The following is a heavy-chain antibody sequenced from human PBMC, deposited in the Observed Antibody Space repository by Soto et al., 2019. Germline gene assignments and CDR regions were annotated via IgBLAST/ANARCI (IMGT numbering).Heavy chain of an antibody. CDR3: ARQTSMITVASYGRSNWFDP. V-gene: IGHV4-39*01. J-gene: IGHJ5*02. Sequence: ETLSLTCSVSGDSISSGSYYWGWIRQPPGKGLEWIGTIYYSGSTYYNPSLKSRVTISVDTSKKEFSLKLSSVTAADTAVYYCARQTSMITVASYGRSNWFDPWGPGTLVTVSS. D-gene: IGHD3-16*01. CDR1: GDSISSGSYY. CDR2: IYYSGST.